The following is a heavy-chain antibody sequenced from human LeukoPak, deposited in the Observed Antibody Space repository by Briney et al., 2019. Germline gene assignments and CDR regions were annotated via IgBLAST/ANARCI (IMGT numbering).Heavy chain of an antibody. CDR1: GYTFTSYG. CDR3: ARLTTVTTRFYYYYYMDV. D-gene: IGHD4-17*01. V-gene: IGHV1-18*01. J-gene: IGHJ6*03. CDR2: ISAYNGNT. Sequence: EASVKVSCKASGYTFTSYGTSWVRQAPGQGLEWMGWISAYNGNTNYAQELQGRVTMTTDTSTSTAYMELRSLRSDDTAVYYCARLTTVTTRFYYYYYMDVWGKGTTVTVSS.